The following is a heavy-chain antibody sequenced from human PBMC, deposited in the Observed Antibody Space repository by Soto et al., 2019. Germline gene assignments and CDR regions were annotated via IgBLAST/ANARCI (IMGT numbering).Heavy chain of an antibody. V-gene: IGHV3-21*01. CDR3: ASTIFGVVRKLDAFDI. D-gene: IGHD3-3*01. CDR2: ISSSSSSYI. J-gene: IGHJ3*02. Sequence: PGGSLRLSCAASGFTFSSYSMNWVRQAPGKGLEWVSSISSSSSSYIYYADSVKGRFTISRDNAKNSLYLQMNSLRAEDTAVYYCASTIFGVVRKLDAFDIWGQGTMVTVSS. CDR1: GFTFSSYS.